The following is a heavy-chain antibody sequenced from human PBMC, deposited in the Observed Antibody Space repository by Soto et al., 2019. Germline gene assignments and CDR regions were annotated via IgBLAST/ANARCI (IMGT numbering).Heavy chain of an antibody. CDR1: EYSFTNYR. Sequence: GESLKISCKGSEYSFTNYRIAWVRQMPGKGLEWMGIIYPGDSDTRYSPSFQGQVTISADKSIRTAYLQWSSLRASDTAMYYCARHAEGIATRPGSHYYGMDVWGQGTTVTVSS. V-gene: IGHV5-51*01. CDR3: ARHAEGIATRPGSHYYGMDV. J-gene: IGHJ6*02. D-gene: IGHD6-6*01. CDR2: IYPGDSDT.